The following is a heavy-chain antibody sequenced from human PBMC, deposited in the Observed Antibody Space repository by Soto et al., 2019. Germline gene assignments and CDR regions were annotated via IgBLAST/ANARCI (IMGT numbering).Heavy chain of an antibody. CDR3: AKDIVYCYDSSCYYTGSSYKGMDV. Sequence: PGRSLRLSCAASGFTFSSYGMHWVRQAPGKGLEWVAVISYDGSNKYYADSVKGRFTISRDNSKNTLYLQMNSLRAEDTAVYYCAKDIVYCYDSSCYYTGSSYKGMDVWGPGTMVTVSS. D-gene: IGHD3-22*01. CDR1: GFTFSSYG. CDR2: ISYDGSNK. J-gene: IGHJ6*02. V-gene: IGHV3-30*18.